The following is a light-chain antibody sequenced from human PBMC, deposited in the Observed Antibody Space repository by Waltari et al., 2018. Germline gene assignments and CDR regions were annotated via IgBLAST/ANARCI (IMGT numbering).Light chain of an antibody. J-gene: IGLJ3*02. Sequence: QSALTQPASVSGSPGQSITISCTGTSSDVGCYNLVSWYQHHPGKAPQLMIYEGSKRPSGVSNRFSGSKSDNMASLTISGLQAEDEADYYCCSYGGSSSNWVFGGGTKLTVL. V-gene: IGLV2-23*01. CDR1: SSDVGCYNL. CDR3: CSYGGSSSNWV. CDR2: EGS.